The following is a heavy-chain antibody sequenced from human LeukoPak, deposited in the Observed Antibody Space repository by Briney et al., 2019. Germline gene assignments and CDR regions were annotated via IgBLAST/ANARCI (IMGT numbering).Heavy chain of an antibody. Sequence: SETLSLTCTVSGGSISSYYWSWSRQPPGKGLEWIGYIYYSGSTNYHPSLKSRVTISVDTSKNQFSLKLSSVTAADTAVYYCARDGMGLRWFDYWGQGTLVTVSS. V-gene: IGHV4-59*01. CDR3: ARDGMGLRWFDY. CDR1: GGSISSYY. J-gene: IGHJ4*02. D-gene: IGHD5-12*01. CDR2: IYYSGST.